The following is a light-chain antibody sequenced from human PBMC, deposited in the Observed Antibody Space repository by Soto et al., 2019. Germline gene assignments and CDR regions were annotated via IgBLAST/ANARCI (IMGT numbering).Light chain of an antibody. Sequence: DIQMTQSPSTLSASVGDRVTITCRASQSISSWLAWYQQTPGKAPKLLIYDASNLESGVSSRFRGSGSGTEFTLTISGLQADDFGTYYCQQYQAYSPWTFGQGTKVDIK. J-gene: IGKJ1*01. CDR2: DAS. CDR3: QQYQAYSPWT. V-gene: IGKV1-5*01. CDR1: QSISSW.